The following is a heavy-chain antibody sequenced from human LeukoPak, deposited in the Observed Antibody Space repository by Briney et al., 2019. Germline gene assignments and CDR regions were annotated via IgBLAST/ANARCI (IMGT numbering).Heavy chain of an antibody. D-gene: IGHD3-22*01. CDR3: ASDRAYYDSSGYYTPAFDI. Sequence: PGGSLRLSCAASGFTFSSYEMNWVRQAPGKGLEWVSYISSSGSTIYYADSVKGRFTISRDNAKNSPYLQMNSLRAEDTAVYYCASDRAYYDSSGYYTPAFDIWGQGTMVTVSS. V-gene: IGHV3-48*03. J-gene: IGHJ3*02. CDR1: GFTFSSYE. CDR2: ISSSGSTI.